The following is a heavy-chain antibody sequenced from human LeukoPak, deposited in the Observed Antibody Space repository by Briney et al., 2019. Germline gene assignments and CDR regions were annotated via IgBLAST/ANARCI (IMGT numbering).Heavy chain of an antibody. CDR3: ASVCGYSSSWYPLYYYYGMDV. CDR1: GYTFTSYD. Sequence: ASVKVSCKASGYTFTSYDINWVRQATGQGLGWMGWMNPNSGNTGLAQKFQGRVTMTRNTSKSTADMELSSLRSEDTAVYNCASVCGYSSSWYPLYYYYGMDVWGRGTTVTVS. D-gene: IGHD6-13*01. V-gene: IGHV1-8*01. CDR2: MNPNSGNT. J-gene: IGHJ6*02.